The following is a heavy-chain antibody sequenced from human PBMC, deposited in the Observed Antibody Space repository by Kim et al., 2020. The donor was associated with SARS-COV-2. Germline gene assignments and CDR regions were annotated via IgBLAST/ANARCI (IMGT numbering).Heavy chain of an antibody. CDR2: IYYSGST. V-gene: IGHV4-59*01. J-gene: IGHJ3*02. D-gene: IGHD3-10*01. Sequence: SETLSLTCTVSGGSISSYYWSWIRQPPGKGLEWIGYIYYSGSTNYNPSLKSRVTISVDTSKNQFSLKLSSVTAADTAVYYCARDLYCSGSYYRDDAFDIWGQGTMVTVSS. CDR1: GGSISSYY. CDR3: ARDLYCSGSYYRDDAFDI.